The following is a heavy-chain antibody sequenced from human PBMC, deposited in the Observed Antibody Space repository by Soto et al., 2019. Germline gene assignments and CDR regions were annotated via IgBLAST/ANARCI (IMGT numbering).Heavy chain of an antibody. D-gene: IGHD1-26*01. Sequence: EVQLLESGGGLVQPGGSLRLSCAASGFTFNSYAMTWVRQAPGKGLEWVSAISGSGDSAYYADSVKGRFSISRDDSKNTLFLQMNSLTVEDTAVYYCAKEGGWELRGFGFDPRGQGTLVTVSS. CDR2: ISGSGDSA. CDR1: GFTFNSYA. CDR3: AKEGGWELRGFGFDP. V-gene: IGHV3-23*01. J-gene: IGHJ5*02.